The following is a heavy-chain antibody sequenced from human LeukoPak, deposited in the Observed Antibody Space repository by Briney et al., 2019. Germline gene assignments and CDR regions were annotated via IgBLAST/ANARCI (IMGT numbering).Heavy chain of an antibody. J-gene: IGHJ6*03. Sequence: ASVKVSRKASGYTFTGYYMHWVRQAPGQGLEWMGRINPNSGGTNYAQKFQGRVTMTRDTSISTAYMELSRLRSDDTAVYYCARGFTGAARPPYYYYYYMDVWGKGTTVTVSS. CDR2: INPNSGGT. V-gene: IGHV1-2*06. D-gene: IGHD6-6*01. CDR1: GYTFTGYY. CDR3: ARGFTGAARPPYYYYYYMDV.